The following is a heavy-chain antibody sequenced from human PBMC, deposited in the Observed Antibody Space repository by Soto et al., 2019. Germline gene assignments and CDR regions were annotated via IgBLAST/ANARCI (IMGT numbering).Heavy chain of an antibody. CDR2: IYNSGTT. CDR1: GGSITRGGYY. Sequence: QVQLQESGPGLVKPSETLSLTCTVSGGSITRGGYYWSWIRQHPGKGLGWIGYIYNSGTTYYNPSLKSRVTISVDTFKNQFALKLTSVTAADTAVYYCARDPAPWGQGTLVTVSS. J-gene: IGHJ5*02. V-gene: IGHV4-31*02. CDR3: ARDPAP.